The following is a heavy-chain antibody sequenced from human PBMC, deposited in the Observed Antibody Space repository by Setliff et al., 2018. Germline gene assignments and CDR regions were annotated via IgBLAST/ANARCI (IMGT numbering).Heavy chain of an antibody. Sequence: GASVKVSCKASGYTFSESIFSWVRQAPGQGLQWLGRFIPILGATNYAQNFQGRVTITADESTRTGYMELRSLGSDDTAVYYCARDILFVEGVSVTGCWFDPWGQGALVTVSS. CDR1: GYTFSESI. J-gene: IGHJ5*02. CDR3: ARDILFVEGVSVTGCWFDP. D-gene: IGHD3-9*01. V-gene: IGHV1-69*13. CDR2: FIPILGAT.